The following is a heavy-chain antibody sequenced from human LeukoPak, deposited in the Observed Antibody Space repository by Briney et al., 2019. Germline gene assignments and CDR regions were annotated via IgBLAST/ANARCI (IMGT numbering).Heavy chain of an antibody. V-gene: IGHV6-1*01. J-gene: IGHJ4*02. D-gene: IGHD1-1*01. Sequence: SQTLSLTCAISGDSVSSNSAAWNWIRQSPSRGLEWLGRTYYRSKWYNDYAVSVKSRVVINPDTSKNQFSLQLSSVTPEDTAVYYCTRDGIRVLDHWGQGILVTVSS. CDR2: TYYRSKWYN. CDR3: TRDGIRVLDH. CDR1: GDSVSSNSAA.